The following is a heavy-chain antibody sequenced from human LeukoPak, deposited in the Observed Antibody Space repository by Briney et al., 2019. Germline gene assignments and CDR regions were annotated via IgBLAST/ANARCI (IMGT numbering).Heavy chain of an antibody. V-gene: IGHV1-24*01. CDR2: FDPEDGET. CDR3: ATLPFYGSGSYYTLPFDY. J-gene: IGHJ4*02. Sequence: ASVKVSCKVSGYTLTELSMHWVRQAPGKGLEWVGGFDPEDGETIYAQKFQGRVTMTEDTSTDTAYMELSSLRSEDTAVYYCATLPFYGSGSYYTLPFDYWGQGTLVTVSS. D-gene: IGHD3-10*01. CDR1: GYTLTELS.